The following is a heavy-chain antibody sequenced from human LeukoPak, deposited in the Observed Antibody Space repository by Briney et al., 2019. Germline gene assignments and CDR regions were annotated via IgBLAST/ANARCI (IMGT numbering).Heavy chain of an antibody. CDR2: INSDGSST. D-gene: IGHD3-22*01. V-gene: IGHV3-74*01. Sequence: GGSLRLSCAASRFTFRNYWMHWVRQAPGKGLVWVSRINSDGSSTTFADSVKDRFAISRDNAKNTLYLQMNSLRAEDTAVYYCAKTPTPIVVVIPPEFDPWGQGTLVTVSS. CDR3: AKTPTPIVVVIPPEFDP. J-gene: IGHJ5*02. CDR1: RFTFRNYW.